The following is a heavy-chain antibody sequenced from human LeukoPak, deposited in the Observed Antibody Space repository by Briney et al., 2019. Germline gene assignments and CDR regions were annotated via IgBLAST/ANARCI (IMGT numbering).Heavy chain of an antibody. D-gene: IGHD2/OR15-2a*01. V-gene: IGHV3-74*01. CDR3: VSFYETY. CDR1: GNYW. J-gene: IGHJ4*02. Sequence: PGGSLRLSCAASGNYWMHWVRQVPGKGLVWVSHINSDGSWTSYADSVKGRFTISKDCAKNTVYLQMNSLRAEDTAVYYCVSFYETYWGRGTLVTVSS. CDR2: INSDGSWT.